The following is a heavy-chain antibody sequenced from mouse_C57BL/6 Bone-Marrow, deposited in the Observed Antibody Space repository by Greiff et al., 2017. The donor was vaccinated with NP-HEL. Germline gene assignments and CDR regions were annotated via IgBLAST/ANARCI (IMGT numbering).Heavy chain of an antibody. V-gene: IGHV1-74*01. CDR1: GYTFTSYW. J-gene: IGHJ3*01. CDR3: AIFGYYGSSPWFAY. Sequence: QVQLKQPGAELVKPGASVKVSCKASGYTFTSYWMHWVKQRPGQGLEWIGRIHPSDSDTNYNQKFKGKATLTVDKSSSTAYMQLSSLTSEDSAVYYCAIFGYYGSSPWFAYWGQGTLVTVSA. D-gene: IGHD1-1*01. CDR2: IHPSDSDT.